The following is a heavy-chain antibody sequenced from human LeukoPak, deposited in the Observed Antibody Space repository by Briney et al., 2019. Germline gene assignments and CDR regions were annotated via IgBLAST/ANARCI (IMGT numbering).Heavy chain of an antibody. CDR3: ARGGDYYYYYMDV. Sequence: NPSETLSLTCTVSGGSISSGGYYWSWIRQHPGKGLEWIGYIYYSGSTYYNPSLKSRVTISVDTSKNQFSLKLSSVTAADTAVYYCARGGDYYYYYMDVWGKGTTVTVSS. J-gene: IGHJ6*03. CDR1: GGSISSGGYY. D-gene: IGHD3-10*01. V-gene: IGHV4-31*03. CDR2: IYYSGST.